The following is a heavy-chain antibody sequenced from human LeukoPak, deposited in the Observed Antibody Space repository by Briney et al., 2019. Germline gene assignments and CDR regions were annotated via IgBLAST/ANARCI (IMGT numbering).Heavy chain of an antibody. CDR2: IKHDGSGP. J-gene: IGHJ4*02. D-gene: IGHD6-19*01. V-gene: IGHV3-7*01. CDR1: GFRLSNYW. Sequence: PGGSLRLSCAVSGFRLSNYWMTWVRQAPGKGLEWVANIKHDGSGPSYLDSVKGRFTISRDNARNLLSLQMSSLRAEDTAVYYCARAREITVSGTDYFDYWGQGTLVTVSS. CDR3: ARAREITVSGTDYFDY.